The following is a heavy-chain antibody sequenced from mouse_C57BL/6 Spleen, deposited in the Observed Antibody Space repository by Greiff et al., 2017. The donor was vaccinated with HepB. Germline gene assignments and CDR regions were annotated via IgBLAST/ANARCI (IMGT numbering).Heavy chain of an antibody. Sequence: EVQGVESGGGLVKPGGSLKLSCAASGFTFSDYGMHWVRQAPEKGLEWVAYISSGSSTNYYADTVKGRFTISRDNAKNTLFLQMTSLRSEDTAMYYCARDSSGYPWFAYWGQGTLVTVSA. CDR3: ARDSSGYPWFAY. J-gene: IGHJ3*01. D-gene: IGHD3-2*02. CDR2: ISSGSSTN. V-gene: IGHV5-17*01. CDR1: GFTFSDYG.